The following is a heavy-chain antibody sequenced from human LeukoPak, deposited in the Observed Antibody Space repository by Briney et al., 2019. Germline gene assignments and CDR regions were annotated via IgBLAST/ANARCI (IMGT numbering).Heavy chain of an antibody. Sequence: PGGSLRLSCAASGFTFSSYAMGWVRQAPGKGLEWVSAISGSGGSTYYADSVKGRFTISRDNSKNTLYLQMNSLRAEDTAVYYCAKDSDGDLPIHYFDYWGQGTLVTVSS. CDR2: ISGSGGST. V-gene: IGHV3-23*01. D-gene: IGHD4-17*01. J-gene: IGHJ4*02. CDR3: AKDSDGDLPIHYFDY. CDR1: GFTFSSYA.